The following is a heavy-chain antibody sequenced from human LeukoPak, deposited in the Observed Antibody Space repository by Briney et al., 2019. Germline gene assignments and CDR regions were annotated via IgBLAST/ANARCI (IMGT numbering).Heavy chain of an antibody. CDR2: MQSGGDT. J-gene: IGHJ4*02. V-gene: IGHV3-23*03. D-gene: IGHD3-3*01. Sequence: GGSLRLSCAASGFTFSSYAMSWVRQAPGKGLEWVSVMQSGGDTYYSDSVKGRFTVSRDTSLNTLYLQMNSLRPEDTAVYYCAKEGFYTFENWGQGTLVAVSS. CDR1: GFTFSSYA. CDR3: AKEGFYTFEN.